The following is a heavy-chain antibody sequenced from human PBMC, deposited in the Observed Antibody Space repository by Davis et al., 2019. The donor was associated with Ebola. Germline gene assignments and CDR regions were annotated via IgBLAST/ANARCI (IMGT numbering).Heavy chain of an antibody. V-gene: IGHV3-30*02. Sequence: PGGSLRLSCAASGFTFNNYAMGWVRQAPGKGLEWVTFIQYDGSNKDYADSVKGRFSISRDNSKNTVYLQMNGLRAEDTAVYYCAKGEMAYHKWFDPWGQGTLVTVST. CDR3: AKGEMAYHKWFDP. J-gene: IGHJ5*02. D-gene: IGHD2-21*01. CDR1: GFTFNNYA. CDR2: IQYDGSNK.